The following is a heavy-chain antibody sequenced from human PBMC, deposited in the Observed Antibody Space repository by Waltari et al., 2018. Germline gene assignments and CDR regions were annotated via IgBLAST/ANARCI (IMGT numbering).Heavy chain of an antibody. Sequence: ESQLVESGGGLVQPGGSLRLSCAASGVTFSTYWMHWVRQGPGRGLEWVSRMDTEGRKITYADVVRGLFTISRDNVKKTLYLQMNSLRVEDTAVYYCATHRPGGYGMDVWGQGTTVTVSS. V-gene: IGHV3-74*03. J-gene: IGHJ6*02. CDR2: MDTEGRKI. CDR3: ATHRPGGYGMDV. CDR1: GVTFSTYW. D-gene: IGHD2-15*01.